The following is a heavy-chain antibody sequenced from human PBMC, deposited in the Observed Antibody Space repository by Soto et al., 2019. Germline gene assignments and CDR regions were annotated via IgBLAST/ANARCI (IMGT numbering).Heavy chain of an antibody. CDR1: GGSFSGYY. CDR3: ARDPRYYFDY. Sequence: SETLSLTCAVYGGSFSGYYWSWIRQPPGKGLEWIGEINHSGSTNYNPSLKSRVTISVDTSKNQFSLKLSSVTAADTAVYYCARDPRYYFDYWGQGTLVTVS. CDR2: INHSGST. V-gene: IGHV4-34*01. J-gene: IGHJ4*02.